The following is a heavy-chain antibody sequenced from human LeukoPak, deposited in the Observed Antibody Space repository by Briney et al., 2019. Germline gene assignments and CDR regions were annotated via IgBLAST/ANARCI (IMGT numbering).Heavy chain of an antibody. CDR2: IIPILGIA. V-gene: IGHV1-69*04. J-gene: IGHJ5*02. CDR3: ARELFLEWLSCNWFDP. CDR1: GGTFSSYA. Sequence: SVKVSCKASGGTFSSYAISWVRQAPGQGLEWMGRIIPILGIANYAQKFQGRATITADKSTSTAYMELSSLRSEDTAVYYCARELFLEWLSCNWFDPWGQGTLVTVSS. D-gene: IGHD3-3*01.